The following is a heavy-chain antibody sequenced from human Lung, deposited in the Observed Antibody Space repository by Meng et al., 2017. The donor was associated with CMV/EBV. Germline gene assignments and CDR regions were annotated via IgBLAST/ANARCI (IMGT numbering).Heavy chain of an antibody. D-gene: IGHD1-26*01. V-gene: IGHV2-70*04. CDR1: GFSLSTDGMR. Sequence: SGXXLVXPTPTLTLTCSFSGFSLSTDGMRVSWIRQSPGKAREWLARIDWDDDKFYSTSLKTRLTISKDPSKNQVVLTMTNMDPLNTAAYYCARLVSITGSYLGFDFWGRGTLVTVSS. CDR3: ARLVSITGSYLGFDF. J-gene: IGHJ4*02. CDR2: IDWDDDK.